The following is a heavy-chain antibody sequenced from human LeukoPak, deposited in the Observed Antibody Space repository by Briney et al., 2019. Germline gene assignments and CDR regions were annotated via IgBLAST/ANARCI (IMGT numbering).Heavy chain of an antibody. D-gene: IGHD3-3*01. CDR2: INHSGST. CDR1: GGSFSGYY. Sequence: SETLSLACAVYGGSFSGYYWSWIRQPPGKGLEWIGEINHSGSTNYNPSLKSRVTMSVDTSKNHFSLKLSSVTAADTAVYYCASGQYYDLWSGYYVDWGQGTLVTVSA. CDR3: ASGQYYDLWSGYYVD. J-gene: IGHJ4*02. V-gene: IGHV4-34*01.